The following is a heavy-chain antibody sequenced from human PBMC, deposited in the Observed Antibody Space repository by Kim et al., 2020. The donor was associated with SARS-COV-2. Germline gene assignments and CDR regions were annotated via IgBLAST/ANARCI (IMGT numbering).Heavy chain of an antibody. CDR3: AKGGVRSGLDI. V-gene: IGHV3-23*01. J-gene: IGHJ3*02. CDR2: ISGGGGTT. D-gene: IGHD3-10*01. CDR1: GFTFSSSS. Sequence: GGSLRLSCAASGFTFSSSSMSWVRQAPGEGLEWVSSISGGGGTTYYADSVKGQFTISRDNSRNTLFLQMNSLRAEDTAVYYFAKGGVRSGLDIWGQGTMVTVSS.